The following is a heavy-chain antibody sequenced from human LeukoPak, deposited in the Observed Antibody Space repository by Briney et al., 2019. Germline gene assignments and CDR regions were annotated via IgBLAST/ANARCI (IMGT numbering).Heavy chain of an antibody. Sequence: HPGGSLRLSCAASGFTFSSSGMHWVRQAPGKGLEWVAFIRYDGSKKYYADSVKGRFTISRDNSKNTLYLQMHSLRGEDTAVYYCAPLGYCSGDSCYSIPDAFDVWGQGTMVTVSS. J-gene: IGHJ3*01. V-gene: IGHV3-30*02. CDR1: GFTFSSSG. CDR2: IRYDGSKK. D-gene: IGHD2-15*01. CDR3: APLGYCSGDSCYSIPDAFDV.